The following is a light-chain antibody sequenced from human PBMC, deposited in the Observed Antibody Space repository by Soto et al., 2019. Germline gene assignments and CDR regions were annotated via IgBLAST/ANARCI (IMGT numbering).Light chain of an antibody. CDR1: RSDVGGYNY. J-gene: IGLJ1*01. CDR2: DVT. CDR3: SSHAGSSVV. Sequence: QPVLTKPRSGPGSPERPVTISSTGTRSDVGGYNYVSWYQQHPGKAPKLMIYDVTTRPSGVPDRFSGSKSGNTASLTISGLQAEDEADYYCSSHAGSSVVFGTGTKVTVL. V-gene: IGLV2-11*01.